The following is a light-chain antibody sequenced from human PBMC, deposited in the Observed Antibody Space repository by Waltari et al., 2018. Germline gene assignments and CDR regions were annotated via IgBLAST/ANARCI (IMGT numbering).Light chain of an antibody. V-gene: IGKV1-27*01. CDR3: QKYNSAPLT. Sequence: DIQMTQSPSSLSAFVGDRVTITCRASQGINNYLAWYQQKPGKVPKFLISAASTLQSGVPSRFSGSGSGTYFTLTISSLQPEYVATYYCQKYNSAPLTFGGGTKVEIK. CDR1: QGINNY. CDR2: AAS. J-gene: IGKJ4*01.